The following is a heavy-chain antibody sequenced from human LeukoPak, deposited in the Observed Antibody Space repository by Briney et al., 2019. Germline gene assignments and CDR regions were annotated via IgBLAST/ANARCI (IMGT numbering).Heavy chain of an antibody. CDR3: AREGPNRGEGSGAFDY. Sequence: GGSLILSCAASGFTFSSYAMHWVRQAPGKGLEWVAVISYDGSNKYYADSVKGRFTISRDNSKNTLYLQMNSLRAEDTAVYYCAREGPNRGEGSGAFDYWGQGTLVTVSS. V-gene: IGHV3-30-3*01. J-gene: IGHJ4*02. D-gene: IGHD2/OR15-2a*01. CDR2: ISYDGSNK. CDR1: GFTFSSYA.